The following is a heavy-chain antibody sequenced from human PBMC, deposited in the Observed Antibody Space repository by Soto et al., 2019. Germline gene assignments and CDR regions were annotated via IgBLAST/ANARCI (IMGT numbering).Heavy chain of an antibody. CDR2: ISGTSSNT. CDR1: GFTFSNYA. J-gene: IGHJ4*02. D-gene: IGHD2-2*01. Sequence: GGSLRLSCAASGFTFSNYAMSWVRQVPGKGLEWISAISGTSSNTYYANFVEGRFTISRDNSKNKLYLQMDSLRADDAAVYYCTTLRFCTSSSCYGREGGYWGQGTLVTVSS. V-gene: IGHV3-23*01. CDR3: TTLRFCTSSSCYGREGGY.